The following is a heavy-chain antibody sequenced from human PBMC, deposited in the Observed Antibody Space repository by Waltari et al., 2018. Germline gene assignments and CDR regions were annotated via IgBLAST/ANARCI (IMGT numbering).Heavy chain of an antibody. V-gene: IGHV3-7*01. CDR2: IKQDGSEK. CDR3: AKDTRSGYYYGDDAFDI. CDR1: GFTFSSYW. Sequence: EVQLVESGGGLVQPGGSLRLSCAASGFTFSSYWMSWVRQAPGKGLEWVANIKQDGSEKYYVDSVKGRFTISRDNAKNSLYLQMNSLRAEDTAVYYCAKDTRSGYYYGDDAFDIWGQGTMVTVSS. D-gene: IGHD3-22*01. J-gene: IGHJ3*02.